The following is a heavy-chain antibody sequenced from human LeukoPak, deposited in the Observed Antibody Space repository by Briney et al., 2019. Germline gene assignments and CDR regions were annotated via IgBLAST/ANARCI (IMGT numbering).Heavy chain of an antibody. CDR3: GYTNNFYH. V-gene: IGHV3-7*01. D-gene: IGHD3-16*02. CDR2: IKHDGSEE. J-gene: IGHJ4*02. Sequence: GESLRLSCVASGLSISGQWMNWVRQAPGQGLEWVANIKHDGSEEHYVDSVKGRFTISRDDGRNSVSLQMNGVRAEDTAVYYCGYTNNFYHWGQGTLVVVSS. CDR1: GLSISGQW.